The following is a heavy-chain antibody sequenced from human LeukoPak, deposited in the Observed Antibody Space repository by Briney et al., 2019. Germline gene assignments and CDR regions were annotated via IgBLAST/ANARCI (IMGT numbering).Heavy chain of an antibody. CDR2: ISSSSNYI. D-gene: IGHD6-13*01. Sequence: GGSLRLSCAGSGFTFSSYSMNGVRQAPGKGLEWVSSISSSSNYIYYADSVKGRFTISRDNAKNSLSLQMNSLRAEDTAVYYCARGTAAAAWFDPWGQGTLVTVSS. V-gene: IGHV3-21*01. CDR3: ARGTAAAAWFDP. J-gene: IGHJ5*02. CDR1: GFTFSSYS.